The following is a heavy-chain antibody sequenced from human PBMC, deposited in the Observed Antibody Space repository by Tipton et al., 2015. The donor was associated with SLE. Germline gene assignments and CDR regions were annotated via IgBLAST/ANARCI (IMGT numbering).Heavy chain of an antibody. D-gene: IGHD3-3*01. J-gene: IGHJ3*02. V-gene: IGHV4-4*02. CDR1: GGSLSTNDF. CDR3: ARDGPYYDFWSGMGAFDI. CDR2: ISHTGST. Sequence: TLSLTCGISGGSLSTNDFWSWVRQLPGKGLEWIAEISHTGSTNVNSSLKSRVSISVETSKNQISLKLRSVTAADTAVYYCARDGPYYDFWSGMGAFDIWGQGTMVTVSS.